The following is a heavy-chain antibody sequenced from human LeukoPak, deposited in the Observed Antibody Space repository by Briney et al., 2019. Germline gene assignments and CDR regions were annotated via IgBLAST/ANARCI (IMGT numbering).Heavy chain of an antibody. CDR2: ISSTSNM. CDR1: GFDLSPYT. CDR3: ARRVTTFLS. Sequence: GGSLRLSCSASGFDLSPYTMNWVRQAPGKGLEWVASISSTSNMYYGDSLKGRFTISRDNAKNTLYRQLGSLRDEDTATYYCARRVTTFLSWGQGTLVIVSS. D-gene: IGHD4-17*01. V-gene: IGHV3-69-1*01. J-gene: IGHJ4*02.